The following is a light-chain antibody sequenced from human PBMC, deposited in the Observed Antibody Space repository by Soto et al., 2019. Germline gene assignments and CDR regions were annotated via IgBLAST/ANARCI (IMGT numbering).Light chain of an antibody. CDR2: GAS. J-gene: IGKJ4*01. V-gene: IGKV3D-15*01. Sequence: EIAITQCPATLSVSPGERDTLSCRASQSVSKNLAWYQQKPGQAPRLLIFGASTRATGIPARFSGSGSGTDFTLTISSLQSEDFAVYYCQQYNTWPPLTFGGGTKVEIK. CDR3: QQYNTWPPLT. CDR1: QSVSKN.